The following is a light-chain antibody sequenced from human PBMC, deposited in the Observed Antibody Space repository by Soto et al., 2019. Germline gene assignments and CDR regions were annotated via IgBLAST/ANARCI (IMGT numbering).Light chain of an antibody. Sequence: DIQMTQSPSTLSSSVVDRVTITCRASQSISSWLAWYQQKPGKAPKLLIYDASSLESGVPSRFSGSGSGTDFTFTISSLQPEDIATYYCQQYDNLRLTFGGGTKVDI. CDR3: QQYDNLRLT. CDR1: QSISSW. J-gene: IGKJ4*01. V-gene: IGKV1-5*01. CDR2: DAS.